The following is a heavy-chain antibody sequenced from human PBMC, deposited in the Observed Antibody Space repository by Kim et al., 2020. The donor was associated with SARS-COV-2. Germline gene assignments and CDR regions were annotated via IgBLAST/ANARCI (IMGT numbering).Heavy chain of an antibody. Sequence: SETLSLTCTVSGYSISSGYYWGWIRQPPGKGLEWIGSIYHSGSTYYNPSLKSRVTISVDTSKNQFSLKLSSVTAADTAVYYCARDLGVPTTDNWFDPWGQGTLVTVSS. D-gene: IGHD3-16*01. J-gene: IGHJ5*02. CDR2: IYHSGST. CDR3: ARDLGVPTTDNWFDP. V-gene: IGHV4-38-2*02. CDR1: GYSISSGYY.